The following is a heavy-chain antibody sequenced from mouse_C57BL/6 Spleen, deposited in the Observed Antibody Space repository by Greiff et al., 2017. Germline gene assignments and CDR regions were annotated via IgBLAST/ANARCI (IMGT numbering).Heavy chain of an antibody. J-gene: IGHJ1*03. D-gene: IGHD1-1*01. CDR2: INYDGSST. CDR1: GFTFSDYY. CDR3: ARGRISYYYGSSYDWYFDV. V-gene: IGHV5-16*01. Sequence: EVKLMESEGGLVQPGSSMKLSCTASGFTFSDYYMAWVRQVPEKGLEWVANINYDGSSTYYLDSLKSRFIISRDNAKNILYLQMSSLKSEDTATYYCARGRISYYYGSSYDWYFDVWGTGTTVTVSS.